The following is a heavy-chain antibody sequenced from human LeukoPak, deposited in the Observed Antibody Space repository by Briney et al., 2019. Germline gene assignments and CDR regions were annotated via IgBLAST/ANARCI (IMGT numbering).Heavy chain of an antibody. D-gene: IGHD3-10*01. CDR2: ISSSGSTI. Sequence: PGGTLRLSCAASGFTFSSYEMNWVRQAPGKGLEWDSYISSSGSTISYADAVKGRFAISRDNAKNSLYLQMNSLRAEDTAVYYCARTPFTMVRGVPSVFFDYWGQGTLVTVSS. CDR3: ARTPFTMVRGVPSVFFDY. V-gene: IGHV3-48*03. CDR1: GFTFSSYE. J-gene: IGHJ4*02.